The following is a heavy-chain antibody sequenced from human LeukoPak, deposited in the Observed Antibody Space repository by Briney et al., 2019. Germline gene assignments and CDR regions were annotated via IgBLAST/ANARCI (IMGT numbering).Heavy chain of an antibody. D-gene: IGHD3-3*01. CDR1: GGSISSGGYY. V-gene: IGHV4-31*03. J-gene: IGHJ5*02. CDR2: IYYSGST. Sequence: SQTLSLTCTVSGGSISSGGYYWSWIRQHPGEGLEWIGYIYYSGSTYYNPSLKSRVTISVDTSENQFSLKLSSVTAADTAVYYCAREFYDDANWFDPWGQGTLVTVSS. CDR3: AREFYDDANWFDP.